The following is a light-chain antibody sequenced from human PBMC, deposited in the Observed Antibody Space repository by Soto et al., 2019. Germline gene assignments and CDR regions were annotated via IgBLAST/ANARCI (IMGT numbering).Light chain of an antibody. V-gene: IGKV3-20*01. Sequence: EIVLTQSPGTLSLSPGERVTLSCRTSQSVSSSGFAWYQQKPGQAPRPLIYGASNRATGIPDRFSGSGSGTDFTLTISRLEPEDFAVYYCQHYGTSFWTFGRGTKVEI. CDR2: GAS. J-gene: IGKJ1*01. CDR3: QHYGTSFWT. CDR1: QSVSSSG.